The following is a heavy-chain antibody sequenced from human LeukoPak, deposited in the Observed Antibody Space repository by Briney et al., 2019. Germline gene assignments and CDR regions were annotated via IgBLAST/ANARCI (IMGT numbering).Heavy chain of an antibody. J-gene: IGHJ5*02. CDR3: ARQPPFSSYQDHNVIVANWFDP. CDR2: ISPAGDYI. CDR1: GFTFSNYA. D-gene: IGHD3-16*02. Sequence: PGGSLRLSCEVSGFTFSNYAMAWVRQAPGSGLEWVSSISPAGDYIYYVDSVKGRLTVSRDNSKNTLYLHLNSLRAEDTAVYYCARQPPFSSYQDHNVIVANWFDPWGQGTLVTVSS. V-gene: IGHV3-23*01.